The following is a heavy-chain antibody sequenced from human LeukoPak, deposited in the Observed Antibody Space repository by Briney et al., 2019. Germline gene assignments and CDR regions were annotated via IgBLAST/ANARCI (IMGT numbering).Heavy chain of an antibody. CDR1: VYTFTNYG. Sequence: ASVPVSCKSSVYTFTNYGISWVRQAPGQGLEWMGLISAYNGNTNYAQKLQGRVTMTTDTSTSTAYMELRSLRSDDTAVYYCARAWFGELSRYYYYYGMDVWGQGTTVTVSS. V-gene: IGHV1-18*01. J-gene: IGHJ6*02. D-gene: IGHD3-10*01. CDR3: ARAWFGELSRYYYYYGMDV. CDR2: ISAYNGNT.